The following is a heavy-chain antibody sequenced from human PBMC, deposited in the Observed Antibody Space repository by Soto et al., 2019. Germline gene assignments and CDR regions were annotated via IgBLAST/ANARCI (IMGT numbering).Heavy chain of an antibody. CDR3: ARDFVLRGGSGSYPAVYYYYYYMDV. D-gene: IGHD3-10*01. Sequence: SETLSLTCAVYGGSFSGYYWSWIRQPPGKGLEWIGEINHSGSTNYNPSLKSRVTISVDTSKNQFSLKLSSVTAADTAVYYCARDFVLRGGSGSYPAVYYYYYYMDVWGKGTTVTVSS. CDR1: GGSFSGYY. J-gene: IGHJ6*03. V-gene: IGHV4-34*01. CDR2: INHSGST.